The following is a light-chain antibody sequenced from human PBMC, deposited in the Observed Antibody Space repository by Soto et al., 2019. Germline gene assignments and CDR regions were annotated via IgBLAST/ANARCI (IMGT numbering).Light chain of an antibody. V-gene: IGKV1-12*01. CDR2: AAS. Sequence: DIQMPPSPSSVSASVGDRVPITCRASQGISSWLAWYQQKPGKAPKLLIYAASSLQSGVQSMFSGSRSVTDFTIAISSLHPEYFATYYCQQANSFPLTFGGGTKVEIK. CDR1: QGISSW. CDR3: QQANSFPLT. J-gene: IGKJ4*01.